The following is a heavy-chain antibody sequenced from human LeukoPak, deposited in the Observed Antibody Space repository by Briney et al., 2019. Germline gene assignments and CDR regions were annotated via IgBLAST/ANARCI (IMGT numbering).Heavy chain of an antibody. J-gene: IGHJ6*02. D-gene: IGHD2-2*01. CDR3: ARGQGRSSSWGLPPAV. Sequence: PSETLSLTCAVYGGSFSGYYWSWIRQPPGKGLEWIGEINHSGSTNYNPSLKSRVTISVDTSKNQFSLKLRSVTAADTAVYYCARGQGRSSSWGLPPAVWGQGTTVTVSS. V-gene: IGHV4-34*01. CDR1: GGSFSGYY. CDR2: INHSGST.